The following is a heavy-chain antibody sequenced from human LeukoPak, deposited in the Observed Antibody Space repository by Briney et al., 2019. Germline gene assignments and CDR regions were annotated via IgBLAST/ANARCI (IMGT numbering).Heavy chain of an antibody. CDR1: GITFSSYW. V-gene: IGHV3-74*01. D-gene: IGHD2-15*01. J-gene: IGHJ4*02. Sequence: GGSLRLSCAVSGITFSSYWMPWVRQDPGRGLLWVSRINTQGTYTNYADSVKGRFTISRDNAKNTLYLQMSSLRADDTAVYYCVIDLGDYNDFWGQGTLVSVSS. CDR2: INTQGTYT. CDR3: VIDLGDYNDF.